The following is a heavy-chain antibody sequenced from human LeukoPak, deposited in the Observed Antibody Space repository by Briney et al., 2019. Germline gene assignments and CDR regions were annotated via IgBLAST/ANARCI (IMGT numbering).Heavy chain of an antibody. CDR1: GYTFTSYD. J-gene: IGHJ4*02. CDR3: ARGLLQLWFYYFDY. V-gene: IGHV1-8*03. D-gene: IGHD5-18*01. CDR2: MNPNSGNT. Sequence: ASVKVSCKASGYTFTSYDINWVRQATGQGLEWMGWMNPNSGNTGYAQKFQGRVTITRNTSISTAYMELSSLRSEDTAVYYCARGLLQLWFYYFDYWGQGTLVTVSS.